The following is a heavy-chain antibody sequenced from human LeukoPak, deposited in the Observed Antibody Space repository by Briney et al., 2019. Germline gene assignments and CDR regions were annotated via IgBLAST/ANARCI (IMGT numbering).Heavy chain of an antibody. Sequence: SQTLSLTCAISGDSVSSNSAAWNWIRQSPSRGLEWLGRTYYRSKWYNDYAVSVKSRITINPDTSKNQFSLQLNSVTPEDTAVYYCARSYNWNYYYYYYMDAWGKGTTVTVSS. V-gene: IGHV6-1*01. J-gene: IGHJ6*03. CDR2: TYYRSKWYN. D-gene: IGHD1-20*01. CDR3: ARSYNWNYYYYYYMDA. CDR1: GDSVSSNSAA.